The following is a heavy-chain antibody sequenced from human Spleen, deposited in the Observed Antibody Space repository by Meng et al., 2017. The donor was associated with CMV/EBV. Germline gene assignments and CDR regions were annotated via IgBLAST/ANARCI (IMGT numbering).Heavy chain of an antibody. J-gene: IGHJ4*02. D-gene: IGHD2-21*01. CDR2: IFDSEIT. Sequence: SMSNRHWWSWERQAPGKGLVWIGEIFDSEITNYNPSLKSRLTISEDKSHNQFSLKLNSVTAADTAVYYCARAYCGGDCYSGFDYWGQGILVTVSS. CDR1: SMSNRHW. CDR3: ARAYCGGDCYSGFDY. V-gene: IGHV4-4*02.